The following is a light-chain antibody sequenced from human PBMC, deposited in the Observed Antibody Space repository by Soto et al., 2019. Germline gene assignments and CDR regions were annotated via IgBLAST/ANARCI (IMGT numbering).Light chain of an antibody. CDR2: GAS. CDR3: QQYGSSPPWT. Sequence: EIVLTQSPGTLSLSPGERATLSCRASRSVSSNYLAWYQQKPGQAPRLLIYGASSRATGIPDRFSGSGSGTDFTLTISRLEPEDFAVYYCQQYGSSPPWTFGQGTKVDIK. V-gene: IGKV3-20*01. J-gene: IGKJ1*01. CDR1: RSVSSNY.